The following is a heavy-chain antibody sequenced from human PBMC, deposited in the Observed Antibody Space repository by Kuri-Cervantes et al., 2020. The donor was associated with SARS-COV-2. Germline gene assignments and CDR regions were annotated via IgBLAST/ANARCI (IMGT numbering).Heavy chain of an antibody. V-gene: IGHV3-48*03. CDR1: GFNFSSYE. J-gene: IGHJ4*02. CDR2: ISSSGSTI. D-gene: IGHD2-15*01. CDR3: TRMSSGGSPDY. Sequence: LSLTCVASGFNFSSYEMNWVRQAPGRGLEWVSYISSSGSTIYYAGSVKGRFTISRDNAKNSLYLQMSSLRVEDTAVYYCTRMSSGGSPDYWGQGILVTVSS.